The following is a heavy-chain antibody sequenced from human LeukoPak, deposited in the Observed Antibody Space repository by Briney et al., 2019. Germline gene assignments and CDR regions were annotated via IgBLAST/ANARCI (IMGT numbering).Heavy chain of an antibody. D-gene: IGHD5-18*01. CDR2: MSYDGSNK. CDR1: GFIFSNYA. Sequence: PGRSLRLSCEASGFIFSNYAMHWVRQAPGKGLEWAAVMSYDGSNKYYADSVKGRFTISRDNSKNTLYLQMNSLRAEDTAVYYCAKGDPWDTAMAPDYWGQGTLVTVSS. V-gene: IGHV3-30*04. J-gene: IGHJ4*02. CDR3: AKGDPWDTAMAPDY.